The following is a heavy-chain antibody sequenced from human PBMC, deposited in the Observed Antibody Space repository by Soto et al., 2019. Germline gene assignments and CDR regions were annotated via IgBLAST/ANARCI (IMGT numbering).Heavy chain of an antibody. J-gene: IGHJ6*02. V-gene: IGHV1-69*13. CDR2: IIPIFGTA. D-gene: IGHD6-25*01. Sequence: GASVKVSCKASGGTFSSYAISWVRQAPGQGLEWMGGIIPIFGTANYAQKFQGRVTITADESTSTAYMELSSLRSEDTAVYYCARSGWKPSYYYYGMDVWGQGTTVTVSS. CDR3: ARSGWKPSYYYYGMDV. CDR1: GGTFSSYA.